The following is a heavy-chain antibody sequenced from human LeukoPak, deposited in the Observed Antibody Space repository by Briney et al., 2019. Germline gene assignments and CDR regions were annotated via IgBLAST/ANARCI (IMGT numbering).Heavy chain of an antibody. CDR1: GFTFSSYT. CDR3: ATWDDYGDFVAFEY. J-gene: IGHJ4*02. V-gene: IGHV3-21*04. Sequence: GGSLRLSCGGSGFTFSSYTMNWVRQAPGKGLEWVASISSSASYIYYADSVRGRFTISRDDAKKSVFLHMNSLRAEDTAVYFCATWDDYGDFVAFEYWGQGTLVTVSS. D-gene: IGHD4-17*01. CDR2: ISSSASYI.